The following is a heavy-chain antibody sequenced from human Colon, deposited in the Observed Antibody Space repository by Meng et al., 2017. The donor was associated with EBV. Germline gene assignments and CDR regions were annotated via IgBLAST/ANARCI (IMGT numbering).Heavy chain of an antibody. J-gene: IGHJ4*02. CDR1: GFAVSSNY. CDR2: IYSDDTT. Sequence: EVQLVESGXGLIQPGGSLRLSCAASGFAVSSNYMTWVRQAPGKGLEWVSLIYSDDTTFHADSVKGRFTISRVNSKNTLYLQMNSLRAEDTAVYYCATMGSGFLTGYWTYFDYWGQGTLVTVSS. V-gene: IGHV3-53*01. CDR3: ATMGSGFLTGYWTYFDY. D-gene: IGHD3-9*01.